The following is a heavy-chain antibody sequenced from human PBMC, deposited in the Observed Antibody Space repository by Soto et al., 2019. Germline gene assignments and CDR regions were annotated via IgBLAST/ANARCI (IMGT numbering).Heavy chain of an antibody. CDR3: ARRGYYDFWSGSDTAYDY. V-gene: IGHV1-3*01. CDR2: INAGNGNT. D-gene: IGHD3-3*01. J-gene: IGHJ4*02. CDR1: GYTFTSYA. Sequence: QVQLVQSGAEVKKPGASVKVSCKASGYTFTSYAMHWVRQAPGQRLEWMGWINAGNGNTKYSQKFQGRVTITRDTAASTAYMELSSLRSEDTAAYYCARRGYYDFWSGSDTAYDYWGQVTLVTVSS.